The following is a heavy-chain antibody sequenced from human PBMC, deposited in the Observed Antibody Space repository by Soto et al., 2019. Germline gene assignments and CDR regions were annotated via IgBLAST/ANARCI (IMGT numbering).Heavy chain of an antibody. J-gene: IGHJ5*02. V-gene: IGHV4-59*08. CDR2: MYYGGRT. Sequence: SDTLSLTCTVSGGSISSYYWSWIRQPPGKGLEWIGYMYYGGRTNYNPSLKSRVTISVDTSKMQVSLKLSSVTAADTAVYFCARGTPSPLIVRSSRGPWFDPWGQGTLVTVSS. CDR3: ARGTPSPLIVRSSRGPWFDP. D-gene: IGHD2-15*01. CDR1: GGSISSYY.